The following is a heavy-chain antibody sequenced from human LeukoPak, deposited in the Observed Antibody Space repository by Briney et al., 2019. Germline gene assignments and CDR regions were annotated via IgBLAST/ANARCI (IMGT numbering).Heavy chain of an antibody. CDR3: ARGRRDGCRLYYMDV. V-gene: IGHV4-39*01. Sequence: SETLSLTCKVSGGFITSSSYYWGWIRQPPGKGLEWIGTIYYSGSTNYNPSLKSRVTISVDTSKNQFSLKLSSVTAADTSVYYCARGRRDGCRLYYMDVWGKGTSVTISS. J-gene: IGHJ6*03. D-gene: IGHD5-24*01. CDR1: GGFITSSSYY. CDR2: IYYSGST.